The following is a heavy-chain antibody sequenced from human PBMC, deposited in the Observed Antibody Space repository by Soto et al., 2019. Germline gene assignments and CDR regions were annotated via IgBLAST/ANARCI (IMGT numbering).Heavy chain of an antibody. D-gene: IGHD3-16*01. Sequence: QVQVVESGGGVVQPGRSLRLSCAASGFTFSTYGMHWVRQAPGKGLEWVAVISYDGSNKNYADSVKGRFTISRDNSRNTLYLQMNGLRPEDTAVYYCAKDQGGGGSSSDYWGQGTLVTVSS. CDR3: AKDQGGGGSSSDY. CDR2: ISYDGSNK. J-gene: IGHJ4*02. V-gene: IGHV3-30*18. CDR1: GFTFSTYG.